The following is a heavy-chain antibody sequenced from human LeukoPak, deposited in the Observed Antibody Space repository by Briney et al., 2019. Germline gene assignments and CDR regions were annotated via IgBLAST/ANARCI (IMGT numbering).Heavy chain of an antibody. CDR2: IHHSGNF. J-gene: IGHJ5*01. V-gene: IGHV4-31*03. CDR1: GGSVSSGDSY. CDR3: AREERLRGTDWFPS. Sequence: SETLSLTCTVSGGSVSSGDSYWNWIRQHPGKGLEWIGYIHHSGNFNYNPSLKSRVTLSVDTSKNQFSMNLASVTAADTAVYYCAREERLRGTDWFPSWGQGTLVTVSS. D-gene: IGHD1-1*01.